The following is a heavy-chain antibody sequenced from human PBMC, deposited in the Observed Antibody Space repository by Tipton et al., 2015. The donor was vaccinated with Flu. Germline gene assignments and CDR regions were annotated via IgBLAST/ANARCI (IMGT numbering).Heavy chain of an antibody. CDR1: GITLSTFA. Sequence: SLRLSCATSGITLSTFAMSWVRQAPGKGLEWLANIRQDGNEKWYEDSVKGRFTISRDNAKNSLYLQINSLGDEDTAVYYCVKMPDFDFWGQGTLVTVSS. D-gene: IGHD1-14*01. J-gene: IGHJ4*02. V-gene: IGHV3-7*01. CDR3: VKMPDFDF. CDR2: IRQDGNEK.